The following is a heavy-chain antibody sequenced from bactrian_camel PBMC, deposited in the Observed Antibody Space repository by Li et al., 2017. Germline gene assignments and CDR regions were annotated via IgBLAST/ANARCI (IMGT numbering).Heavy chain of an antibody. J-gene: IGHJ4*01. V-gene: IGHV3S9*01. Sequence: HVQLVESGGGSVQAGGSLRLSCVAPGYTGSRYCMGWFRQRPGEERARVATIDGDGRTNYADSVKGRFTISRDNDKNTVYLQMNSLKPEDSGMYYCAAADRLWRGNYYNYWGQGTQVTVS. CDR3: AAADRLWRGNYYNY. D-gene: IGHD3*01. CDR2: IDGDGRT. CDR1: GYTGSRYC.